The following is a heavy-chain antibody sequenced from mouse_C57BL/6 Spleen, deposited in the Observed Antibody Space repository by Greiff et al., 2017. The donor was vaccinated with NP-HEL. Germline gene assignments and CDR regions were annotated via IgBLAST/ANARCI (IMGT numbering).Heavy chain of an antibody. CDR3: ARYRTGTGFAY. CDR2: INPSSGYT. CDR1: GYTFTSYT. Sequence: QVQLKESGAELARPGASVKMSCKASGYTFTSYTMHWVKQRPGQGLEWIGYINPSSGYTKYNQKFKDKATLTADKSSSTAYMQLSSLTSEDSAVYYCARYRTGTGFAYWGQGTLVTVSA. V-gene: IGHV1-4*01. D-gene: IGHD4-1*01. J-gene: IGHJ3*01.